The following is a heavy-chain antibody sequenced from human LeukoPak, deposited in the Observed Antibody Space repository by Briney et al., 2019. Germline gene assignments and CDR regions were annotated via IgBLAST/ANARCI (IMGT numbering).Heavy chain of an antibody. CDR2: INQSGST. Sequence: SETLSLTFAVYGGSSSGYYWSWIRQPPGKGLEWIGEINQSGSTNYNPSLKSRVTVSVDTSKNQFSLKLSSVTAADTAVYYCARGLRSRQYSSSWYFPHGWFDPWGQGTLVTVSS. V-gene: IGHV4-34*01. CDR3: ARGLRSRQYSSSWYFPHGWFDP. D-gene: IGHD6-13*01. CDR1: GGSSSGYY. J-gene: IGHJ5*02.